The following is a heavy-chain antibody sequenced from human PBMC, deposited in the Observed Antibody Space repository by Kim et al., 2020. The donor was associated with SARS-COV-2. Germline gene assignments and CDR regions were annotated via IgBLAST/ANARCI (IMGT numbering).Heavy chain of an antibody. CDR2: ISGDGGST. V-gene: IGHV3-43*02. CDR3: AKDALSSSWYRGWFDP. D-gene: IGHD6-13*01. CDR1: GFSFHDYA. Sequence: GGSLRLSCAASGFSFHDYAMHWVRQAPGKGLEWVSLISGDGGSTYYADSVKGRFTISRDNSKNFLYVQMNSLRTEDTALYYCAKDALSSSWYRGWFDPWGQGTLVTVSS. J-gene: IGHJ5*02.